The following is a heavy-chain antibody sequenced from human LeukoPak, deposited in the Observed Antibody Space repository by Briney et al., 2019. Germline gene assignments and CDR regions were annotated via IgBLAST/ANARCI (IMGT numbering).Heavy chain of an antibody. D-gene: IGHD4-17*01. V-gene: IGHV1-2*02. CDR1: GYTFTCYY. CDR3: ARGDDYGDYIHDY. CDR2: INPNSGGT. J-gene: IGHJ4*02. Sequence: GASVTVSCKASGYTFTCYYMHWVRQAPGQGLEWMGWINPNSGGTNYAQKFQGRVTMTRDTSISTAYMELSRLRSDDTAVYYCARGDDYGDYIHDYWGQGTVVTVSS.